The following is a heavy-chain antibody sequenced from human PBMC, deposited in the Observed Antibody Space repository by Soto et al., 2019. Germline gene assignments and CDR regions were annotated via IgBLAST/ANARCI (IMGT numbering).Heavy chain of an antibody. CDR3: ATAPFSQGDWYFDL. V-gene: IGHV3-30*03. CDR2: ISYDGSKK. D-gene: IGHD3-16*01. J-gene: IGHJ2*01. Sequence: QVQLVESGGGVVQPGRSLRLSCAASGFTFSSYGMHWVRQAPGKGLERVAVISYDGSKKYYADSVKGRFTISRDNCKNTLYLQLISLRAEDTAVYYCATAPFSQGDWYFDLWGRGTLVTVSS. CDR1: GFTFSSYG.